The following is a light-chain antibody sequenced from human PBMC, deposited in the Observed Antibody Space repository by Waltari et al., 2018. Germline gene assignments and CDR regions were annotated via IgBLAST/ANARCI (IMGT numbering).Light chain of an antibody. CDR1: QSVSSSY. Sequence: ELVLTQSPRPLPLSAGERATHSCRASQSVSSSYLAWYQQKPGQAPRLRIYGASSRATGIPDRFSGSESGTDFTLTISRLEPEDFAVYYCQQYGSSPEVTFGGGTKVEIK. CDR3: QQYGSSPEVT. J-gene: IGKJ4*01. V-gene: IGKV3-20*01. CDR2: GAS.